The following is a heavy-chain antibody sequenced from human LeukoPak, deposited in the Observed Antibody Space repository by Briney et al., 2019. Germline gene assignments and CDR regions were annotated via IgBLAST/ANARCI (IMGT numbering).Heavy chain of an antibody. V-gene: IGHV1-2*02. D-gene: IGHD3-10*01. Sequence: ASVKVSFKASGYTFTGYYMHWVRQAPGQGLEWMGWINPNSGGTNYAQKFQGRVTMTRDTSISTAYMELSRLRSDDAAVYYCARDKGFGELLSWFDPWGQGTLVTVSS. CDR1: GYTFTGYY. CDR2: INPNSGGT. J-gene: IGHJ5*02. CDR3: ARDKGFGELLSWFDP.